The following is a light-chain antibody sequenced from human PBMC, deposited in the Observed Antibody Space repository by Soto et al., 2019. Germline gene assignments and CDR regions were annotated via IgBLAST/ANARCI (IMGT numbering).Light chain of an antibody. CDR2: LNSDGSH. Sequence: QSVLTQSPSASASLGASVKFTCTLSSGHSSYAIAWHQQQPEKGPRYLMKLNSDGSHSKGDGIPDRFSGSSSGAERYLTISSLQSEDEADYYCQTWGPVVFGGGTKVTVL. V-gene: IGLV4-69*01. CDR1: SGHSSYA. CDR3: QTWGPVV. J-gene: IGLJ2*01.